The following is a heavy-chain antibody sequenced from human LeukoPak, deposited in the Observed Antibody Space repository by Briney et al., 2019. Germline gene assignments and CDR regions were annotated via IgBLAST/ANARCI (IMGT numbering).Heavy chain of an antibody. CDR1: GSSFTTYW. CDR3: ARLQSSSGYDYRNAFHI. Sequence: ESXKISCKGSGSSFTTYWIGGVRQLPGKGLECMGIIYPSDSETRYSPSFQGHVTISADKSISTAYLQWSSLKASDTATYYCARLQSSSGYDYRNAFHIWGQGTMVTVSS. CDR2: IYPSDSET. V-gene: IGHV5-51*01. J-gene: IGHJ3*02. D-gene: IGHD5-12*01.